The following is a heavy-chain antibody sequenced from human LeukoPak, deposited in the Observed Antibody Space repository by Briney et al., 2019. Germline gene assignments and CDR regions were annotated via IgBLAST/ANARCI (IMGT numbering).Heavy chain of an antibody. Sequence: ASVKVSCKASGYTFTSYGISWVRQAPGQGLEWMGWINAYKGNTNYAQKFQGRVTMTTDTSPSTVYMALRGLRSDDTAVYYCARDLAARPSLGIDYWGQGTMVTVSS. CDR2: INAYKGNT. CDR1: GYTFTSYG. J-gene: IGHJ4*02. CDR3: ARDLAARPSLGIDY. V-gene: IGHV1-18*01. D-gene: IGHD6-6*01.